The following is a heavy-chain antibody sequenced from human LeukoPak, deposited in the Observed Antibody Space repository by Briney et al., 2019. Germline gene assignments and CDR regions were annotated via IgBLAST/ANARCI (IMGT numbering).Heavy chain of an antibody. CDR3: ARAPAAAVVNHKNCYYYYYMDV. D-gene: IGHD6-13*01. CDR1: GGTFSSYA. V-gene: IGHV1-69*05. Sequence: GASVKVSCKASGGTFSSYAISWVRQAPGQGLEWMGGIIPIFGTANYAQKFQGRVTITTDESTSTAYMELSSLRSEDTAVYYCARAPAAAVVNHKNCYYYYYMDVWGKGTTVTVSS. J-gene: IGHJ6*03. CDR2: IIPIFGTA.